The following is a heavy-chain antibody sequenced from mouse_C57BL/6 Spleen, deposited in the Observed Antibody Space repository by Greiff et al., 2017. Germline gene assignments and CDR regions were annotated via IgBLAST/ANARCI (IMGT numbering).Heavy chain of an antibody. J-gene: IGHJ2*01. V-gene: IGHV1-26*01. D-gene: IGHD1-1*01. Sequence: VQLQQSGPELVKPGASVKISCKASGYTFTDYYMNWVKQSPGKSLEWIGDIHPNNGGTSYNQKFKGKATLTVDKSSSTAYMELRSLTAEDTAVYYCERYYYVFDYWGQGTTLTVSS. CDR1: GYTFTDYY. CDR2: IHPNNGGT. CDR3: ERYYYVFDY.